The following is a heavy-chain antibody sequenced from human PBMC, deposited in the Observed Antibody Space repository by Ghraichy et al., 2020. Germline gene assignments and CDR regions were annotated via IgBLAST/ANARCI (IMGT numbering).Heavy chain of an antibody. CDR3: VRRHRETYCSGGSCYGWFDP. CDR2: IYWDDDK. V-gene: IGHV2-5*02. D-gene: IGHD2-15*01. CDR1: GFSISTSGVG. J-gene: IGHJ5*02. Sequence: SGPTLVKPTQTLTLTCTLSGFSISTSGVGVGWIRQPPGKALEWLALIYWDDDKRYSPSLKTRLTITKDTSKNQVVLTMTDMDPVDTATYYCVRRHRETYCSGGSCYGWFDPWGQGTLVTVSS.